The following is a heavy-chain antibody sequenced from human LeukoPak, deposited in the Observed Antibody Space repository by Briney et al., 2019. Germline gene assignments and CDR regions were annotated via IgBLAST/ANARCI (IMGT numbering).Heavy chain of an antibody. CDR3: ARDRSDYYDSSGYYYGGVY. Sequence: SVKVSCKASGGAFSSYAISWVRQAPGQGLEWMGGIIPIFGTANYAQKFQGRVMITADESTSTAYMELSSLRSEDTAVYYCARDRSDYYDSSGYYYGGVYWGQGTLVTVSS. V-gene: IGHV1-69*13. CDR1: GGAFSSYA. CDR2: IIPIFGTA. D-gene: IGHD3-22*01. J-gene: IGHJ4*02.